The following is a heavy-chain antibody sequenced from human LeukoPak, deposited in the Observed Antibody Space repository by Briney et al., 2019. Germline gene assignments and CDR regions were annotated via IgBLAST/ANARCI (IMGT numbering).Heavy chain of an antibody. D-gene: IGHD6-19*01. CDR3: ARNDLAVAGLFDY. CDR2: IYHSGST. Sequence: SETLSLTCTVSGYSISGGYYWGWIRQPPGKGLECIGSIYHSGSTYYNPSLKSRITISVDTSKNQFSLKLSSVTAADTAVYYCARNDLAVAGLFDYWGQGTLVTISS. J-gene: IGHJ4*02. CDR1: GYSISGGYY. V-gene: IGHV4-38-2*02.